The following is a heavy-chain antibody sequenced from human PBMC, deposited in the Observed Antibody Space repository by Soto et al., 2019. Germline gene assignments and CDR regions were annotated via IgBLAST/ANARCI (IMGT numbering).Heavy chain of an antibody. V-gene: IGHV3-23*01. Sequence: HPGGSLRLSCAASGFTFDTYAISWGRQAPGRGLEWVSAISGSGATTYYADAVKGRFTISRDNSKNTLYLHIGSLRVDDTAIYYCATGTASYYFDSWGQGAPVTVSS. J-gene: IGHJ4*02. CDR3: ATGTASYYFDS. CDR2: ISGSGATT. CDR1: GFTFDTYA.